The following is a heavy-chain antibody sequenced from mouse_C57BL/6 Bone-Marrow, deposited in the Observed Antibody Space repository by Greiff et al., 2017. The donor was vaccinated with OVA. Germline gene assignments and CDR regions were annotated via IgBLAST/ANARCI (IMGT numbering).Heavy chain of an antibody. CDR3: ARSLDSSGYDYAMDY. CDR1: GFNIKDYY. V-gene: IGHV14-2*01. D-gene: IGHD3-2*02. J-gene: IGHJ4*01. CDR2: IDPEDGET. Sequence: VQLQQSGAELVKPGASVKLSCTASGFNIKDYYMHWVKQRTEQGLEWIGRIDPEDGETKYAPKFQGKATITADTSSNTAYLQLSSLTSEDTAVYYCARSLDSSGYDYAMDYWGQGTSVTVSS.